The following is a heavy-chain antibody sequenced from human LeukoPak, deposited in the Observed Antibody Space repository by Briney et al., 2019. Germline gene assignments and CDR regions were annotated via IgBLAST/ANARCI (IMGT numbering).Heavy chain of an antibody. V-gene: IGHV1-18*01. J-gene: IGHJ4*02. CDR1: GYTFTSYG. CDR2: ISAYNRNT. D-gene: IGHD1-26*01. CDR3: ARGKWVAATYDY. Sequence: ASVKVSCKASGYTFTSYGISWVRQAPGQGLEWMGWISAYNRNTNYAQKFQGRVTMTTDTFTSTAYMELRSLRSDDTAVYYCARGKWVAATYDYRGQGTLVTVSS.